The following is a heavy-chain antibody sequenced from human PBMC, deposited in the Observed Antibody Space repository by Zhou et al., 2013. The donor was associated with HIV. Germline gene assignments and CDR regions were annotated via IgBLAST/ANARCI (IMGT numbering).Heavy chain of an antibody. CDR2: IIPILGIA. Sequence: QVQLVQSGAEVKKPGSSVKVSCKASGGTFSSYAISWVRQAPGQGLEWMGRIIPILGIANYAQKFQGRVTITADKSTSTAYMELSSLRSEDTAVYYCARGDCGGDCYFIHSDYYMDVWGKGTTVTVSS. CDR3: ARGDCGGDCYFIHSDYYMDV. D-gene: IGHD2-21*01. J-gene: IGHJ6*03. V-gene: IGHV1-69*04. CDR1: GGTFSSYA.